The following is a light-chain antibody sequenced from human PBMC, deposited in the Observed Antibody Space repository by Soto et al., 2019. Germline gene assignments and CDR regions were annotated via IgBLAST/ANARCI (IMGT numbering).Light chain of an antibody. CDR3: QKHDNWPLT. V-gene: IGKV3-15*01. J-gene: IGKJ4*01. CDR2: GAS. Sequence: EIVMTQSPATLSVAPGERATLSCRASQSISNNLAWYQQKPGQAPRLLIFGASTRATGIPARFSGSGSGTEFTLTISSLQSEDFAVYYCQKHDNWPLTFGGGTTVEIK. CDR1: QSISNN.